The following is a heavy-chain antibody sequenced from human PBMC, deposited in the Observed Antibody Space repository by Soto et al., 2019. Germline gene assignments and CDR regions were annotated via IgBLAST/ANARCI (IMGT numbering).Heavy chain of an antibody. CDR2: IIPIFGTA. D-gene: IGHD1-26*01. CDR1: GGTFSSYA. CDR3: ARGVGWELRHFDY. V-gene: IGHV1-69*13. J-gene: IGHJ4*02. Sequence: SVKVSCKASGGTFSSYAISWVRRAPGQGLEWMGGIIPIFGTANYAQKFQGRVTITADESTSTAYMELSSLRSEDTAVYYCARGVGWELRHFDYWGQGTLVTVSS.